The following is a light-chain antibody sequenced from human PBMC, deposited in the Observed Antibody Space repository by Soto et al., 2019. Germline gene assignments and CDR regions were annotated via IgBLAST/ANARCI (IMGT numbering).Light chain of an antibody. CDR1: GSDIGSYNY. V-gene: IGLV2-14*03. Sequence: QSVLTQPASVSGSPGQSITISCTGTGSDIGSYNYVSWYQHHPGKVPKFIIYDVTNRPSGVSDRFSGSESGNTASLTISGLQAEDEADYYCNSYTSASTYVFGTGTKVTVL. CDR2: DVT. J-gene: IGLJ1*01. CDR3: NSYTSASTYV.